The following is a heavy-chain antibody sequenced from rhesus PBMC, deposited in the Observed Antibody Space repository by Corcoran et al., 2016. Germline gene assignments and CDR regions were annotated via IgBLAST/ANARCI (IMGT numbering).Heavy chain of an antibody. J-gene: IGHJ4*01. Sequence: QLQLQESGPGLVKPSETLSVTCAVSGGSISSSYWSWIRQAPGKGLEWIGYLYGSGSSTNSNHSLTSRVTRFVDTSKNQLSLKLRSGNTAATAVYYCAREGRSGSWDCDYWGQGVLVTVSS. CDR1: GGSISSSY. V-gene: IGHV4-169*02. CDR3: AREGRSGSWDCDY. D-gene: IGHD6-25*01. CDR2: LYGSGSST.